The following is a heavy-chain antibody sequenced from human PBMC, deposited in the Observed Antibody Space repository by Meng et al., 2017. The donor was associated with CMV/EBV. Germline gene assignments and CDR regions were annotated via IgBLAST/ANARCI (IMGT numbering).Heavy chain of an antibody. D-gene: IGHD3-3*01. J-gene: IGHJ4*02. Sequence: GSLRLSCTVSGVSISSSRYYWGWIRQPPGKGLEWIGRIYYSGSTYYNPSLKRRVTISVDTSKNQFSLKLSSVTAADTAVYYCASSVKHITIFGVAKTNLNFDYWGQGTLVTVSS. CDR3: ASSVKHITIFGVAKTNLNFDY. V-gene: IGHV4-39*07. CDR2: IYYSGST. CDR1: GVSISSSRYY.